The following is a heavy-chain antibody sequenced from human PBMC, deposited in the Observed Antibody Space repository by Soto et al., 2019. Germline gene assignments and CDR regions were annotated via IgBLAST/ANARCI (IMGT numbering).Heavy chain of an antibody. CDR2: LYNAERT. J-gene: IGHJ4*02. V-gene: IGHV4-4*07. CDR3: AIEPPAHSYLDF. Sequence: SETLSLTCTVSGGSVSNHYWSWIRQPAGKGLEWLGRLYNAERTNYNPSLKSRVTMSMDTSKNQFSLKLTSVTAADTAVYFCAIEPPAHSYLDFWGQGTPVTVSA. CDR1: GGSVSNHY.